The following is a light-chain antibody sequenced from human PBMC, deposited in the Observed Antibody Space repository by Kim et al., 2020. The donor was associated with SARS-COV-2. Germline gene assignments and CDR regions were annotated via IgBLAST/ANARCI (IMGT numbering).Light chain of an antibody. CDR3: QQRSNWPT. CDR1: QSVSSY. V-gene: IGKV3-11*01. J-gene: IGKJ5*01. CDR2: DAY. Sequence: SLSPGERATLSCRASQSVSSYLAWYQQKPGQAPRLLIYDAYNRATGIPARFSGSGSGTDFTLTISSLEPEDFAVYYCQQRSNWPTFGQGTRLEIK.